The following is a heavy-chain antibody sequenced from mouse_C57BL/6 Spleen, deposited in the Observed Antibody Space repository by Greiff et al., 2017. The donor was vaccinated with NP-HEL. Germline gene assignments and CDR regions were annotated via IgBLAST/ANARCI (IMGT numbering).Heavy chain of an antibody. CDR3: ARYDYGSSYDWYFDV. D-gene: IGHD1-1*01. CDR1: GYSITSDY. V-gene: IGHV3-8*01. J-gene: IGHJ1*03. CDR2: ISYSGST. Sequence: EVQLQQSGPGLAKPSQTLSLTCSVTGYSITSDYWNWIRKFPGNKLEYMGYISYSGSTYYNPSLKSRISITRDTSKNQYYLQLNSVTTEDTATYYCARYDYGSSYDWYFDVWGTGTTVTVSS.